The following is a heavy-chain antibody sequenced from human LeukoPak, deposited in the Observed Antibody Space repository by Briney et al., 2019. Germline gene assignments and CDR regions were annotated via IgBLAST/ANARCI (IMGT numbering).Heavy chain of an antibody. CDR2: ISSTTSPI. CDR3: ARDRGYCSGGSCYTYYFDY. V-gene: IGHV3-48*02. J-gene: IGHJ4*02. Sequence: GGSLRLSCAASGFTFSSYSMNWVRQAPGKGLEWVSYISSTTSPIFYADSVKGRFTISRDNAKNSLYLQMNSLRDEDTAVYYCARDRGYCSGGSCYTYYFDYWGQGTLVTVSS. D-gene: IGHD2-15*01. CDR1: GFTFSSYS.